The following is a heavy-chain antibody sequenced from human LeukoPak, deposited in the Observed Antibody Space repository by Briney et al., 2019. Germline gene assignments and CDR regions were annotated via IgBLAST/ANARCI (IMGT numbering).Heavy chain of an antibody. CDR3: ARLAIWNLGAGGFDY. D-gene: IGHD1-1*01. V-gene: IGHV3-21*01. J-gene: IGHJ4*01. CDR1: GFIFNKYT. CDR2: ISPSGSYI. Sequence: GGSLRLSXAASGFIFNKYTMNWVRQAPGKGLEWLSSISPSGSYIYYADSVKGRFTISRDNAKNSLYLQMNSLRAEDTAVFYCARLAIWNLGAGGFDYWSQGTLVTVSS.